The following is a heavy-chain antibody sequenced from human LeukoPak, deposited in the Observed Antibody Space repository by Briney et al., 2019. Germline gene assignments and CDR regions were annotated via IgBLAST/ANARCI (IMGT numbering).Heavy chain of an antibody. J-gene: IGHJ4*02. D-gene: IGHD3-16*02. CDR2: ISGGGGST. V-gene: IGHV3-23*01. Sequence: GGSLRLSCAASGFTFSSYAMSWVRQAPGKGLEWVSAISGGGGSTYYADSVKGRFTISRDNSKNTLYLQMNSLRAEDTAVYYCAKDPYDYVWGSYRSYYFDYWGQGTLVTVSS. CDR1: GFTFSSYA. CDR3: AKDPYDYVWGSYRSYYFDY.